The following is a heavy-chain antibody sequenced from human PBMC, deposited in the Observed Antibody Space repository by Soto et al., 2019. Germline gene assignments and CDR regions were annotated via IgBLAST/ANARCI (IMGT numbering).Heavy chain of an antibody. D-gene: IGHD3-10*01. J-gene: IGHJ4*02. CDR2: VNFDGSTT. CDR3: ARGASGTYKLDY. CDR1: GFTFSSHW. V-gene: IGHV3-74*01. Sequence: EVQLVESGGGLLQPGGSLRLSCAASGFTFSSHWMHWVRQSPGKGLVWVSRVNFDGSTTSYADSVKGRLTISRDNAKNTVYLQMNSLRAEDTAVYYCARGASGTYKLDYWGQGTLVTVSS.